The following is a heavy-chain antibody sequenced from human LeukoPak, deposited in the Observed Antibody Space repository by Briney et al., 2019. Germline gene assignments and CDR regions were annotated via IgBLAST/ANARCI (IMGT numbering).Heavy chain of an antibody. V-gene: IGHV3-23*01. CDR3: AKSPVDIVATPFDY. Sequence: PGGSLRLSCAASGFAFSTYSIDWVRQAPGKGPEWVSAISGSGGSTYYADSVKGRFTISRDSSKNTLYLQMNSLRAEDTAVYYCAKSPVDIVATPFDYWGQGTLVTVSS. J-gene: IGHJ4*02. CDR2: ISGSGGST. D-gene: IGHD5-12*01. CDR1: GFAFSTYS.